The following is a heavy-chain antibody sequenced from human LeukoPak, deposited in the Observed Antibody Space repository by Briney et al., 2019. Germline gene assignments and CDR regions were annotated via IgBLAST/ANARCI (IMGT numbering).Heavy chain of an antibody. CDR2: ISSSSSYI. V-gene: IGHV3-21*01. D-gene: IGHD1-26*01. J-gene: IGHJ3*02. CDR1: GFTFSSYS. CDR3: AREGREPGNAFDI. Sequence: PGGSLRLSCAASGFTFSSYSMNWVRQAPGKGLEWVSSISSSSSYIYYADSVKGRFTISRDNAKNSLYPQMNSLRAEDTAVYYCAREGREPGNAFDIWGQGTMVTVSS.